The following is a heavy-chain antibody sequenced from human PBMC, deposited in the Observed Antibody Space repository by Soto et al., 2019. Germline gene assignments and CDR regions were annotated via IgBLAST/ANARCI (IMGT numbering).Heavy chain of an antibody. CDR1: GGSISTYY. CDR3: ARDQLIRGLYVWFDP. D-gene: IGHD2-8*01. Sequence: HVQLQESGPGLVKPSETLSLTCTVSGGSISTYYWSWIRQPPGKGLEWIGYIYYDGSTSYNPSLRSRHSLPVDTSRNQFPLILSSVPSAATAVYYCARDQLIRGLYVWFDPWGQGTLVTVSS. CDR2: IYYDGST. V-gene: IGHV4-59*01. J-gene: IGHJ5*02.